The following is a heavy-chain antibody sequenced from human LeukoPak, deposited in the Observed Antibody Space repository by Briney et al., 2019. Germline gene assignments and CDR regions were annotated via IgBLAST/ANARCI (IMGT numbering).Heavy chain of an antibody. CDR1: EFTSSAYW. Sequence: PGGSLRLSCAASEFTSSAYWMHWVRQAPGKGLVWVSRIRGDGSMTNYADSVKGRFTISRDNAKNTLYPQMNSLRLEDTAVYYCARENLAAAADYWGQGTVVTVSS. J-gene: IGHJ4*02. CDR3: ARENLAAAADY. V-gene: IGHV3-74*01. CDR2: IRGDGSMT. D-gene: IGHD6-25*01.